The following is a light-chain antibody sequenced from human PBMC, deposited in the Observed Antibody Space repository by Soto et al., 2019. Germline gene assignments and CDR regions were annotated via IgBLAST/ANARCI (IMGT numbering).Light chain of an antibody. CDR1: QGISSA. CDR2: HAS. Sequence: AFQLTQSPSSLSASVGDRVTITCRASQGISSALAWYQQKPGKAPKLLISHASSLESGVPSRFSGSGSGTDFTLTISRLQPEDFATYHCQQFNTYPTFGGGTKVEIK. V-gene: IGKV1-13*02. CDR3: QQFNTYPT. J-gene: IGKJ4*01.